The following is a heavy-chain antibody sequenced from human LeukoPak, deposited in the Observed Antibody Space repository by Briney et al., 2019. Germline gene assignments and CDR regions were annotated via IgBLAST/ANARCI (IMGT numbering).Heavy chain of an antibody. CDR1: GFTFSTYC. D-gene: IGHD3-22*01. Sequence: GGSLRLSCAASGFTFSTYCMNWVRQAPGKGLEWVSSISSGSTYIYYADSVKGRFTISRDNAKNSVFLQMDSLRAEDTAFYYCAKPSGSAFDYWGQGTLVTVSS. V-gene: IGHV3-21*01. CDR3: AKPSGSAFDY. J-gene: IGHJ4*02. CDR2: ISSGSTYI.